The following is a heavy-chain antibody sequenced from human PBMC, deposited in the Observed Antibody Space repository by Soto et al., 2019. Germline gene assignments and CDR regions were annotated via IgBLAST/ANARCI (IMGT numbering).Heavy chain of an antibody. CDR3: ARDQGGEFLKGSGMDV. J-gene: IGHJ6*02. CDR2: IYYSGET. Sequence: QVQLQESGPGLVKPSETLSLTCTVSGDSISRYYWSWIRLSPGKGLEWIGYIYYSGETNYNPSVKSRVTISVDRTKNRFSLKLSAVTAADTAVYYCARDQGGEFLKGSGMDVWGQGTRVTVSS. D-gene: IGHD3-10*01. CDR1: GDSISRYY. V-gene: IGHV4-59*01.